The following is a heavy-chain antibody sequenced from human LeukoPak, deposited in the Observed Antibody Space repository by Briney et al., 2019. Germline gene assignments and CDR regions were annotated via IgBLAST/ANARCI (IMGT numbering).Heavy chain of an antibody. J-gene: IGHJ5*02. CDR1: GYSFTSYW. CDR2: IYPGDSDT. CDR3: AIIRVSYDFWSGYYFFWFDP. D-gene: IGHD3-3*01. Sequence: GESLKISCKGSGYSFTSYWIGWVRQMPGKGLAWMGIIYPGDSDTRYSPSFQGQVTISADKSISTAYLQWSSLKASDTAMYYCAIIRVSYDFWSGYYFFWFDPWGQGTLVTVSS. V-gene: IGHV5-51*01.